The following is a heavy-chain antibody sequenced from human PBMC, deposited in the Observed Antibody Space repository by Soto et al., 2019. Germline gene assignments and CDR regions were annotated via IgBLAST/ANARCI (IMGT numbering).Heavy chain of an antibody. J-gene: IGHJ6*02. V-gene: IGHV1-18*01. CDR1: GYSFTGYC. D-gene: IGHD3-10*01. CDR2: ISVHNGDT. CDR3: SRDSVVGSYGPGIHDLDI. Sequence: QAQVLQSGAEVKKPGASVKVSCEASGYSFTGYCSSWVRQAPGQGLEWMGWISVHNGDTLYAQNLQDIVTMTTDTSTNTAYLELISLRSDDTAVFYCSRDSVVGSYGPGIHDLDIWGQGTMVAVSS.